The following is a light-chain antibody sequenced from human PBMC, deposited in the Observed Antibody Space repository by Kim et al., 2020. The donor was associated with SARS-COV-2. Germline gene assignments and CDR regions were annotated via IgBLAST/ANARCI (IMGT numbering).Light chain of an antibody. Sequence: PGERAGLSRRGRQGVGRFVAWVPKRPGPNSKPHILDGFQRGTGNPARFSGGGFGTDFTLTISSLEPEDFALYYCHQRNNWPNTFGQGTKLEI. J-gene: IGKJ2*01. CDR2: DGF. V-gene: IGKV3-11*01. CDR1: QGVGRF. CDR3: HQRNNWPNT.